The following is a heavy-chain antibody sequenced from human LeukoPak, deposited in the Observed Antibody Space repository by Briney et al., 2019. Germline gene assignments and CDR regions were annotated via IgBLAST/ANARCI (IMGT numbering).Heavy chain of an antibody. CDR3: ARALYYYDSSGYD. CDR1: GGSFSGYY. Sequence: PSETLSLTCAVYGGSFSGYYWSWIRQPPGKGLEWIGYIYYTGSTNYNPSLKSRVTISVDTSKNQFSLKLSSVTAADTAVYYCARALYYYDSSGYDWGQGTLVTVSS. CDR2: IYYTGST. V-gene: IGHV4-59*01. D-gene: IGHD3-22*01. J-gene: IGHJ4*02.